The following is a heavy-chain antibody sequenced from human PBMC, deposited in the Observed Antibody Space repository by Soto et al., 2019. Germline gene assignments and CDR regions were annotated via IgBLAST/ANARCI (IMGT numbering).Heavy chain of an antibody. D-gene: IGHD1-26*01. CDR3: ERLVGDSCYFAY. CDR2: IYYSGTT. Sequence: PSETLSLTCTVSGDSVRGYDWSWIRQPPGKGLEWIGYIYYSGTTNYSPSLKSRVTISVDTSKNQFSLKMSSVTAADTAIYYCERLVGDSCYFAYWGQGTPVTGSS. V-gene: IGHV4-59*02. J-gene: IGHJ4*02. CDR1: GDSVRGYD.